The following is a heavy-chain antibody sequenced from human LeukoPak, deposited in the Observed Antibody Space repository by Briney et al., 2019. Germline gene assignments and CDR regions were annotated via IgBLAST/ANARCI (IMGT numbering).Heavy chain of an antibody. Sequence: GESLKISCKGSGYSFTSYWIGWVRQMPGKGLEWMGIIYPGDSDTRYSPSFQGQVTISADKSISTAYLQWSSLKASDAAMYYCARRRFKDSSGYYSRWFDPWGQGTLVTVSS. V-gene: IGHV5-51*01. J-gene: IGHJ5*02. CDR2: IYPGDSDT. CDR1: GYSFTSYW. CDR3: ARRRFKDSSGYYSRWFDP. D-gene: IGHD3-22*01.